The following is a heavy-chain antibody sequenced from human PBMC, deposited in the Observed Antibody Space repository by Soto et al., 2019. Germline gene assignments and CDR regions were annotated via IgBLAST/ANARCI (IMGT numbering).Heavy chain of an antibody. D-gene: IGHD2-15*01. V-gene: IGHV1-2*02. Sequence: QVQLVQSGAEVKKPGASVKVSCKASGYTFTGYYMHWVRQAPGQGLEWMGWINPNSGGTNYAQKFQGRVTMTRDTSISTAYMELSRLRSDDTAVYYCARDDCPGSGGSCYFAGMDVWGQGTTVTVSS. CDR3: ARDDCPGSGGSCYFAGMDV. CDR1: GYTFTGYY. J-gene: IGHJ6*02. CDR2: INPNSGGT.